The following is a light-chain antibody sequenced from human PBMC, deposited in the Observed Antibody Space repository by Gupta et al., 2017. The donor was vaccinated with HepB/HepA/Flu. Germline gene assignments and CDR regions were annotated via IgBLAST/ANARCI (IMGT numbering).Light chain of an antibody. V-gene: IGLV2-11*01. CDR1: SSDVGGYNY. CDR2: DFT. J-gene: IGLJ2*01. Sequence: HSALTQPRPVSGSPGQPVTISCTGTSSDVGGYNYVSWYQHHPGKVPILMISDFTKRPSGVPDCSSCSTSANTDSPIISGLDADDDDYYYQSSPTGSVLFGGGTKLTVL. CDR3: SSPTGSVL.